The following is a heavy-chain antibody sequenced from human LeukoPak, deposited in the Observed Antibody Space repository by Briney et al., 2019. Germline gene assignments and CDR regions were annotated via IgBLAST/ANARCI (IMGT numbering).Heavy chain of an antibody. V-gene: IGHV1-2*02. J-gene: IGHJ4*02. Sequence: ASVKVSCKASGYTFTDYYMHWVRQAPGQGLEWMGWINPNSGGTNYAQKFQGRVTLTRDTSISIAYMDLSRLRSDDTAVYYCAREAFCGGDCYSGFDYWGQGTLVTVSS. CDR2: INPNSGGT. CDR3: AREAFCGGDCYSGFDY. D-gene: IGHD2-21*02. CDR1: GYTFTDYY.